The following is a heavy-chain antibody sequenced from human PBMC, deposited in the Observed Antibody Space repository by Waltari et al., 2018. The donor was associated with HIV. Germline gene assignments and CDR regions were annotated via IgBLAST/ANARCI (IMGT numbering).Heavy chain of an antibody. CDR3: ARERIVGSNIEGAYHFGLDV. D-gene: IGHD1-26*01. CDR2: IASDGKSD. J-gene: IGHJ6*01. V-gene: IGHV3-30*06. Sequence: QVQLVESGGRVVQPGTSLWRSCPASGFTFSSYGIHCVRHLPGKGIQWVALIASDGKSDHYIDSVKGRFTISRDNSKTTAYLQMTSLRVGDTAVYFCARERIVGSNIEGAYHFGLDVWGQGTTVFVSS. CDR1: GFTFSSYG.